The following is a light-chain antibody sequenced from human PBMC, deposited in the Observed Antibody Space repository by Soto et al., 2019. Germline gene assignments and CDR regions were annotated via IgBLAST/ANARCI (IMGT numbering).Light chain of an antibody. CDR3: QQYDRLPPNT. CDR1: QSVRNS. Sequence: EMVLTQSPATLSVSPGDSATLSCKTSQSVRNSVAWDQQKPGQAPGLVMYGASTRATGIPARFSGSGSGTEFTLTISSLQFEDFAIYSCQQYDRLPPNTFGQGTRLEIK. J-gene: IGKJ5*01. V-gene: IGKV3-15*01. CDR2: GAS.